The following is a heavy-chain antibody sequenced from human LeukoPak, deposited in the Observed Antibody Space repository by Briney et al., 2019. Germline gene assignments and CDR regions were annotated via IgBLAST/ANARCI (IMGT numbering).Heavy chain of an antibody. J-gene: IGHJ4*02. V-gene: IGHV4-39*07. CDR1: GGSISVSSYY. CDR3: ARGSPIAAAGPFDF. CDR2: IYYSGST. D-gene: IGHD6-13*01. Sequence: SEALSLTCNVSGGSISVSSYYWGWIRQPPGKGLEWIGSIYYSGSTDCNPSLKSRVTISVDTSKNQFSLRLSSVTAADTAVYYCARGSPIAAAGPFDFWGQGTLVTVSS.